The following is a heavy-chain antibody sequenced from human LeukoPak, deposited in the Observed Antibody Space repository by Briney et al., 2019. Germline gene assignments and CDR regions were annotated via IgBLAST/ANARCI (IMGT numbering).Heavy chain of an antibody. CDR3: ARSGPSDYGEHY. J-gene: IGHJ4*02. Sequence: ASVKVSCKASGYTFTSYDINWVRQATGQGLEWMGWMNPNSGNTGYAQKFQGRVTMTRNTSISTAYMELSSLRSEDTAVYYCARSGPSDYGEHYWGQGTLVTVSS. CDR2: MNPNSGNT. D-gene: IGHD4-17*01. V-gene: IGHV1-8*01. CDR1: GYTFTSYD.